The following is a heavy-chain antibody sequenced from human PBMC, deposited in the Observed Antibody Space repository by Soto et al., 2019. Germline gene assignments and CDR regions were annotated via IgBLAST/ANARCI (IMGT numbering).Heavy chain of an antibody. CDR2: IIPFLGVT. Sequence: QVQLVQSGAEVKKPGSSVKVSCKASGGTFSPYTGNWVRQAPGQGLEWMGRIIPFLGVTNYAQKFQARVTLTADTSTTTAYMDLSGLIFEDTAVYYCARDWESTVSTWSFGAFWGRGTLVTVSS. CDR3: ARDWESTVSTWSFGAF. D-gene: IGHD3-10*01. CDR1: GGTFSPYT. J-gene: IGHJ4*02. V-gene: IGHV1-69*08.